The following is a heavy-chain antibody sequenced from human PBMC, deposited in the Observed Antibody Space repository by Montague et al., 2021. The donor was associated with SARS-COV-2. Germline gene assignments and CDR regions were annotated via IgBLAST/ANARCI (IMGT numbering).Heavy chain of an antibody. CDR2: ISTSANTT. CDR3: TRDYRSIVGDGLDI. Sequence: SLRLSCAASGFTFSNYDMNWVRQAPGKGPERVSYISTSANTTSYAGSVKGRFTISRDNCKNSLYLQMNSLRVEDTAVYYCTRDYRSIVGDGLDIWGQGTKVTVSS. D-gene: IGHD3-16*02. J-gene: IGHJ3*02. V-gene: IGHV3-48*03. CDR1: GFTFSNYD.